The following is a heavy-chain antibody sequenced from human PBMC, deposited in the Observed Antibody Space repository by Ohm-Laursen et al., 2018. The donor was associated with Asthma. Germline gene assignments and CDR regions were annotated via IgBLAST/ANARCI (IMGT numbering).Heavy chain of an antibody. D-gene: IGHD2-21*01. CDR3: VRDVVDRFDF. CDR1: GYSLSSIA. V-gene: IGHV1-18*04. J-gene: IGHJ4*02. CDR2: IYIRNT. Sequence: ASVKVSCKASGYSLSSIAISWVRQAPGQRPEWMGWIYIRNTNYAPKFRDRITLSTDTSTNTAYMDLRSLRSDDTAVYYCVRDVVDRFDFWGQGSLVIVSS.